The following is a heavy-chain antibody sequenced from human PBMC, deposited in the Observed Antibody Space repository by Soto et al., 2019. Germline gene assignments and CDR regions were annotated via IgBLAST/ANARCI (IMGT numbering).Heavy chain of an antibody. Sequence: ASVKVSCKASGYTFTGYYMHWVRQAPGQGLEWMGWINPNSGGTNYAQKFQGRVTMTRGTSISTAYMELSRLRSDDTAVYYCAGRSGSGSYRRYYYYYGMDVWGQGTTVTVSS. CDR3: AGRSGSGSYRRYYYYYGMDV. CDR2: INPNSGGT. V-gene: IGHV1-2*02. J-gene: IGHJ6*02. D-gene: IGHD3-10*01. CDR1: GYTFTGYY.